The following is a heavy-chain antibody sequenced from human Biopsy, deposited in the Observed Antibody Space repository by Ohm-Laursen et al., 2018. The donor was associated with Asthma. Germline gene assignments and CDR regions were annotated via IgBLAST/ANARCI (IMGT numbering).Heavy chain of an antibody. CDR2: LIPVLGTA. D-gene: IGHD5-12*01. V-gene: IGHV1-69*01. CDR3: ARGYSGTDRIVYHYSGMEV. CDR1: GDSFSNYA. Sequence: SSVKVSCKASGDSFSNYAISWVRQAPRQGLEWMGGLIPVLGTADYAPMFEGRVTITADESTSTAYLELTSLRFEDTAVYYCARGYSGTDRIVYHYSGMEVWGQGTTVTVSS. J-gene: IGHJ6*02.